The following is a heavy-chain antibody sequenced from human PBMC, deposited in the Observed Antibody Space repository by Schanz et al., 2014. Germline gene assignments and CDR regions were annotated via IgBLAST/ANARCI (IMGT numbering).Heavy chain of an antibody. J-gene: IGHJ5*02. CDR3: AKAEYDILTDSYSRLDP. CDR1: GGSIRSGTYY. Sequence: QVQLQESGPGLVKPSQTLSLTCTVSGGSIRSGTYYWSWIRQPAGKALEWVGRVFPNGITNYNPSLKSRVTISVDTSKSQFSLKLSSVTAADTAVYYCAKAEYDILTDSYSRLDPWGQGTLVTGSS. D-gene: IGHD3-9*01. V-gene: IGHV4-61*02. CDR2: VFPNGIT.